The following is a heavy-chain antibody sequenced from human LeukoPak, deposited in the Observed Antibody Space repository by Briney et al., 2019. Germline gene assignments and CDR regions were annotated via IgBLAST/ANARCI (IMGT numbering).Heavy chain of an antibody. CDR1: GYTFTGYY. V-gene: IGHV1-18*04. CDR3: ARDRILRYFDWLSKTNWFDP. J-gene: IGHJ5*02. Sequence: ASVKVSCKASGYTFTGYYMHWLRQAPGQGLEWMGWISAYNGNTNYAQKLQGRVTMTTDTSTSTAYMELRSLRSDDTAVYYCARDRILRYFDWLSKTNWFDPWGQGTLVTVSS. D-gene: IGHD3-9*01. CDR2: ISAYNGNT.